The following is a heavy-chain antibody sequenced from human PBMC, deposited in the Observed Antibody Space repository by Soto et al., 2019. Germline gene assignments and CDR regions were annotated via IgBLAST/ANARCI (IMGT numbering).Heavy chain of an antibody. CDR1: GFTFSSYS. CDR3: ARFDYYGSGSYDMDV. Sequence: GGSLRLSCAASGFTFSSYSMNWVRQAPGKGLEWVSSISSSSSYIYYADSVKGRFTISRDNAKNSLYLQMNSLRAEDTAVYYCARFDYYGSGSYDMDVWGKGTTVTVSS. V-gene: IGHV3-21*01. D-gene: IGHD3-10*01. CDR2: ISSSSSYI. J-gene: IGHJ6*03.